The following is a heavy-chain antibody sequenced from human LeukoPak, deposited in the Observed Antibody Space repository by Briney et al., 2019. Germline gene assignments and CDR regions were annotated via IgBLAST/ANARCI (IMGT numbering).Heavy chain of an antibody. Sequence: ASVKVSCKASGYTFTSYAIHWARQAPGQRLEWMGWISAGNGNTKYSQNFQGRVTFISNTSATTAFMELSSLRSEDAAVYYCARDSGSGSNDYWGQGTLVTVSS. J-gene: IGHJ4*02. CDR2: ISAGNGNT. CDR1: GYTFTSYA. CDR3: ARDSGSGSNDY. V-gene: IGHV1-3*01. D-gene: IGHD1-26*01.